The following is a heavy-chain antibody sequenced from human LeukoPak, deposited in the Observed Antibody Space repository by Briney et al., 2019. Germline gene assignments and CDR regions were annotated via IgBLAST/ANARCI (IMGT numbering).Heavy chain of an antibody. CDR2: IGGSGDST. V-gene: IGHV3-23*01. CDR1: GFTFSSYG. CDR3: AKAPVTTCRGAFCYPFDY. D-gene: IGHD2-15*01. Sequence: GGSLRLSCAASGFTFSSYGMSWVRQAPGKGLEWVSVIGGSGDSTYYADSVKGRFTISRDNSKNTLSLQMNSLRAEDTAVYYCAKAPVTTCRGAFCYPFDYWGLGTLVTVSS. J-gene: IGHJ4*02.